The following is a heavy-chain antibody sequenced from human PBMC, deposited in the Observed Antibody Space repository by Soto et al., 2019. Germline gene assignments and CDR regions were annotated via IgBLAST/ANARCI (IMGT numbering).Heavy chain of an antibody. J-gene: IGHJ4*02. CDR2: ISFDGRDK. CDR3: ATGLRNGKLQNCEFDI. D-gene: IGHD1-1*01. CDR1: GFTFSTFD. Sequence: QVQLVESGGGVVQPGRSLRLSCAASGFTFSTFDMHWVRQAPGKGLEWVASISFDGRDKYYADSVKGRFTISRDSPKNTLYVQMDSLRVEDTALYYCATGLRNGKLQNCEFDIWGQGTLVTVSS. V-gene: IGHV3-30*03.